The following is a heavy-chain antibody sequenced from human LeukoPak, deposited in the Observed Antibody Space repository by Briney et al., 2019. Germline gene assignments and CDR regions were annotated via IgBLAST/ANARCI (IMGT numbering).Heavy chain of an antibody. Sequence: LPGGSLRLSCAASVFTFSSYALSWVRQAPGKGLEWVSAFSCSSGSTYYADSVNGGFTISRDNSKNTLYLQMNSLRAEDTAVYYCAKAGVFMVRGVSFDYWGQGTLVTVSS. J-gene: IGHJ4*02. CDR2: FSCSSGST. CDR1: VFTFSSYA. D-gene: IGHD3-10*01. V-gene: IGHV3-23*01. CDR3: AKAGVFMVRGVSFDY.